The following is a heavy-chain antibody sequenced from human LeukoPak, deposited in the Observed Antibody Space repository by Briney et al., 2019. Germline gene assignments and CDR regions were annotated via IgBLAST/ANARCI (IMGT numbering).Heavy chain of an antibody. D-gene: IGHD3-10*01. CDR3: VKHSSSGTFFAY. CDR2: ISSNGGST. V-gene: IGHV3-64D*06. J-gene: IGHJ4*02. CDR1: GFNFSSYA. Sequence: PGGSLRLSCSASGFNFSSYAMHSVRQAPGEGLEYVSAISSNGGSTYYAVSVQGSFTISRDNSRNTLHLQMSSLRVEDTAVYYRVKHSSSGTFFAYWSEGTPLTVSA.